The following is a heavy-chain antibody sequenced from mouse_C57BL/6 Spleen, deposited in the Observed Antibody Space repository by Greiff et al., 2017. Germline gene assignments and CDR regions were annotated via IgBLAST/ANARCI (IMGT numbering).Heavy chain of an antibody. CDR3: ARGVDGSTWFAY. J-gene: IGHJ3*01. D-gene: IGHD1-1*01. CDR1: GYTFTSYW. CDR2: IHPNRGST. V-gene: IGHV1-64*01. Sequence: QVQLQQPGAELVKPGASVKLSCKASGYTFTSYWMHWVKQRPGQGLEWIGKIHPNRGSTNYNEKFKSKATLTVDKSSSTAYMQLSSLTSEDSAVXCCARGVDGSTWFAYWGQGTLVTVSA.